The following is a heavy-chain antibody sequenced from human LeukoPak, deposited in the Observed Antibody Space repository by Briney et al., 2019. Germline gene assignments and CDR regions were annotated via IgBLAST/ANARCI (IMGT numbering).Heavy chain of an antibody. CDR3: ARDVVAAVGSFDY. Sequence: SSETLSLTCTVSGVSISSDYWSWIRQPAGKGLEWIGHIYTSGSTNYNPSLKSRVTMSVDTSKNQFFLKLSSVTAADTAVYYCARDVVAAVGSFDYWGQGILVTVSS. J-gene: IGHJ4*02. D-gene: IGHD6-13*01. CDR2: IYTSGST. CDR1: GVSISSDY. V-gene: IGHV4-4*07.